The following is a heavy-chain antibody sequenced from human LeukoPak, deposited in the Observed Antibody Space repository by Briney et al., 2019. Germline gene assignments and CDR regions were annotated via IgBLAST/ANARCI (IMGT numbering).Heavy chain of an antibody. CDR2: IWHDGSSK. J-gene: IGHJ4*02. CDR1: GFIFSHYG. D-gene: IGHD4-11*01. V-gene: IGHV3-33*06. CDR3: AKDAQRGFDYSNSLEY. Sequence: GGTLRLSCAASGFIFSHYGMHWVRQAPGKGVEWVAVIWHDGSSKYYADSVKGRFTISRDNSENTVYLQMNSLRAEDTAVYYCAKDAQRGFDYSNSLEYWGQGELVTVSS.